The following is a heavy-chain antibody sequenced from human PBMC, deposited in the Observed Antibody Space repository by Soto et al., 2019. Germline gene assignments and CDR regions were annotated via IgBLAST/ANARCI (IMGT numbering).Heavy chain of an antibody. D-gene: IGHD3-3*01. CDR2: IYYSGST. J-gene: IGHJ6*03. CDR1: GGSISSYY. V-gene: IGHV4-59*08. Sequence: SETLSLTCTVSGGSISSYYWSWIRQPPGKGLEWIGYIYYSGSTNYNPSLKSRVTISVDTSKNQFSLKLSSVTAADTAVYYCARHSRFYYSSYMDVWGKGTTVPVPS. CDR3: ARHSRFYYSSYMDV.